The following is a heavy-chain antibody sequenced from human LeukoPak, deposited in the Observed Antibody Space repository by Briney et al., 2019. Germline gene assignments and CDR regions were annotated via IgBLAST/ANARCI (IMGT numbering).Heavy chain of an antibody. CDR1: GFTFDDYA. CDR2: ISWNSGSI. CDR3: AKDMSIVATIPDY. V-gene: IGHV3-9*01. Sequence: GGSLRLSCTASGFTFDDYAMHWVRQAPGKGLEWVSGISWNSGSIGYADSVKGRFTISRDNAKNSLYLQMNSLRAEDTALYYCAKDMSIVATIPDYWGQGTLVTVSS. J-gene: IGHJ4*02. D-gene: IGHD5-12*01.